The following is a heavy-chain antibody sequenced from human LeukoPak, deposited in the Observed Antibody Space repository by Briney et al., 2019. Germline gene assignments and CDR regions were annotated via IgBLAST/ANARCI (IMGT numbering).Heavy chain of an antibody. CDR1: GGSIRSYY. CDR3: ARHGTSSFYYYAMDV. V-gene: IGHV4-59*08. J-gene: IGHJ6*02. D-gene: IGHD1-1*01. CDR2: INYSGST. Sequence: SETLSLTCTVSGGSIRSYYWSWIRQSPGKGLEWIGYINYSGSTNYNPSLKSRVTISVDTSKNRFSLKLSSVTAADTAVYYCARHGTSSFYYYAMDVWGQGTTVTVSS.